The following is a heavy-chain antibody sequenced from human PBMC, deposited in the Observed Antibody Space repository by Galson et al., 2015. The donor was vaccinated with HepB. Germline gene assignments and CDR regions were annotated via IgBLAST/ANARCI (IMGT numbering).Heavy chain of an antibody. D-gene: IGHD2-2*01. CDR1: GFTFSDYY. J-gene: IGHJ6*03. CDR2: ISSSGSTI. V-gene: IGHV3-11*01. CDR3: APQVVPAAKVYYYMDV. Sequence: SLRLSCAASGFTFSDYYMSWIRQAPGKGLEWVPYISSSGSTIYYADSVKGRFTISRDNAKNSLYLQMNSLRAEDTAVYYCAPQVVPAAKVYYYMDVWGKGTTVTVSS.